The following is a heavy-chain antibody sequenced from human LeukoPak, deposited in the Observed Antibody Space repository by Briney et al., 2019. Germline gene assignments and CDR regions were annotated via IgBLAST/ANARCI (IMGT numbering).Heavy chain of an antibody. V-gene: IGHV1-2*02. D-gene: IGHD3-10*02. J-gene: IGHJ4*02. CDR3: ARGTPGYYYV. Sequence: ASVKVSCTASGYTFTGYYMHWVRQAPGQGLEWMGWINTNSGATKYAQKFQGRVTMTRDTSISTAYMELSSLRSDDTAVYYCARGTPGYYYVWGQGTLVTVSS. CDR1: GYTFTGYY. CDR2: INTNSGAT.